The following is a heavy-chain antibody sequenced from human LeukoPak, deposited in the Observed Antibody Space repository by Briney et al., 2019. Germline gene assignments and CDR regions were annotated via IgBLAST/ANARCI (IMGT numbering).Heavy chain of an antibody. CDR1: GGSISSYY. J-gene: IGHJ3*02. Sequence: PSETLSLTCTVSGGSISSYYWSWIRQPPGKGLEWIGYIYYSGSTNYNPSLKSRVTILVDTSKSRFSLKLSSVTAADTAVYYCARNYFDSSGYYYVGAFDIWGQGTMVTVSS. D-gene: IGHD3-22*01. CDR3: ARNYFDSSGYYYVGAFDI. CDR2: IYYSGST. V-gene: IGHV4-59*01.